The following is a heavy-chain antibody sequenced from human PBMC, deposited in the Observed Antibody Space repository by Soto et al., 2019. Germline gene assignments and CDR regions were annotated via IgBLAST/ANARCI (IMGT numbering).Heavy chain of an antibody. Sequence: GGSLRLSCAASGFTFSSYGMHWVRQAPGKGLEWVAVISYDGSNKYYADSVKGRFTISRDNSKNTLYLQMNSLRAEDTAVYYCAKDTERVWFGELSLNYYYYGMDVWGQGTTVTVSS. CDR3: AKDTERVWFGELSLNYYYYGMDV. D-gene: IGHD3-10*01. J-gene: IGHJ6*02. CDR1: GFTFSSYG. V-gene: IGHV3-30*18. CDR2: ISYDGSNK.